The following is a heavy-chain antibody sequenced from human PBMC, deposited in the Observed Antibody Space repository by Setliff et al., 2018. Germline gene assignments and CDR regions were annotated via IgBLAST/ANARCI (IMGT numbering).Heavy chain of an antibody. CDR1: GGSFSGYY. CDR2: INHSGST. Sequence: PSETLSLTCAVYGGSFSGYYWSWIRQPPGKGLEWIGEINHSGSTNYNPSLKSRVTISVDTSKNQFSLKLSSVTAADTAVYYCARKSRNIVVVPAAVIHYYYYYMDVWGKGTTVTVSS. J-gene: IGHJ6*03. D-gene: IGHD2-2*01. CDR3: ARKSRNIVVVPAAVIHYYYYYMDV. V-gene: IGHV4-34*01.